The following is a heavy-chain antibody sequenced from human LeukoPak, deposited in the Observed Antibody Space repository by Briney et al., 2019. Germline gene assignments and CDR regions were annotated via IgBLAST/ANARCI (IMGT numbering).Heavy chain of an antibody. CDR3: ARDGSLPDY. CDR1: GFTFSNYW. CDR2: IISDGSSI. J-gene: IGHJ4*02. V-gene: IGHV3-74*01. Sequence: PGGSLRLSCAASGFTFSNYWMHWVRQTPGKGLVWVSRIISDGSSISYADSVKGRFTISRDNAKNTLYLQMNSLRAEDTAVYYCARDGSLPDYWGQGTLVTVSS.